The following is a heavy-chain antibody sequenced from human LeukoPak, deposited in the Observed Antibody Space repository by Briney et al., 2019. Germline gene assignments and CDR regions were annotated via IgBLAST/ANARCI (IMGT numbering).Heavy chain of an antibody. D-gene: IGHD3-3*01. Sequence: SETLSLTCAVYGGSFSGYYWSWIRQPPGKGLEWIGEINHSGSTNYNPSLKSRVTISVDTSKNQFSLKLSSVTAADTAVYYCANTNPGYDFWSGYYTGPSSAYYFDYWGQGTLVTVSS. CDR2: INHSGST. CDR1: GGSFSGYY. J-gene: IGHJ4*02. V-gene: IGHV4-34*01. CDR3: ANTNPGYDFWSGYYTGPSSAYYFDY.